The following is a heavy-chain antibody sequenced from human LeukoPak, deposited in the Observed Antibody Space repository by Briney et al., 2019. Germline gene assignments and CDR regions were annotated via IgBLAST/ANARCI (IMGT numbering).Heavy chain of an antibody. V-gene: IGHV1-18*01. J-gene: IGHJ4*02. CDR2: ISAYNGNT. CDR3: ARDQYNWNSAPFDY. Sequence: GASVKVSCKASGYTFTSYGISWVRQAPGQGLEWMGWISAYNGNTNYAQKLQGRVTMTTDTSTSTAYMELRSLRSDDTAVYYCARDQYNWNSAPFDYWGQGTLVTVSS. CDR1: GYTFTSYG. D-gene: IGHD1-7*01.